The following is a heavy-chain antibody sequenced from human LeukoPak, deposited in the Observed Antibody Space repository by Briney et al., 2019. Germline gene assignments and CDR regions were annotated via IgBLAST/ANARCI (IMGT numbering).Heavy chain of an antibody. CDR2: IIPIFGTA. V-gene: IGHV1-69*13. J-gene: IGHJ3*02. CDR1: GGTFSSYA. Sequence: SVKVSCKASGGTFSSYAISWVRQTPGQGLEWMGGIIPIFGTANYAQKFQGRVTITADESTSTAYMELSSLRSEDTAVYYCATEIIVVVTAIPYAFDIWGQGTMVTVSS. CDR3: ATEIIVVVTAIPYAFDI. D-gene: IGHD2-21*02.